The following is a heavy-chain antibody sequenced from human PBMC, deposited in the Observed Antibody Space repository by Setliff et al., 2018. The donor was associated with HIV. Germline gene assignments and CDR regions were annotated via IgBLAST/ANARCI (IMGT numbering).Heavy chain of an antibody. J-gene: IGHJ6*02. V-gene: IGHV4-61*02. CDR2: IYTSGST. D-gene: IGHD3-16*02. CDR3: ARAPLGVYYYYGMDV. CDR1: GGSISSGSDY. Sequence: SETLSLTCTVSGGSISSGSDYWGWIRQPAGKGLEWIGRIYTSGSTNYNPSLKSRVTISVDTSKNQFSLKLSSVTAADTAVYYCARAPLGVYYYYGMDVWGQGTTVTVSS.